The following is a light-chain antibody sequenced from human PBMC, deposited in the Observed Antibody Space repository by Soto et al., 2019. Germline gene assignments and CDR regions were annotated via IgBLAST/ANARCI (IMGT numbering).Light chain of an antibody. CDR1: QNVRNL. CDR2: DVS. J-gene: IGKJ1*01. Sequence: ILWTQSQATLSLSPGKSAALTYRASQNVRNLLIWYQQKPGQAPRLLIYDVSNRATGIPARFSGSGSGTDFTLTISSLEPEDFAVYYCQQRSNWPRTFGQGTKVDI. CDR3: QQRSNWPRT. V-gene: IGKV3-11*01.